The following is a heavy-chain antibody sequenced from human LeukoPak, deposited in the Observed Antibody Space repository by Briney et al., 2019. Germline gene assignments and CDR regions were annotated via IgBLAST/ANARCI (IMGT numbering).Heavy chain of an antibody. CDR2: ISSGGTYE. V-gene: IGHV3-30*15. CDR1: GFTFSNYA. Sequence: TGKSLRLSCAASGFTFSNYAMHWVRQAPGKGLEWVSLISSGGTYEYYADSVKGRFTISRDNSKNTLYLQLSSLRAEDTAVYYCARDSTYYYDSGSSGPHYFDNWGQGTLVTVSS. J-gene: IGHJ4*02. CDR3: ARDSTYYYDSGSSGPHYFDN. D-gene: IGHD3-10*01.